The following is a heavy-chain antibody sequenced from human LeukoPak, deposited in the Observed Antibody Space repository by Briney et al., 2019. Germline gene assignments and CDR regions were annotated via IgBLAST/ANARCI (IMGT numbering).Heavy chain of an antibody. CDR1: GFTVSSNY. CDR3: ARVEYSSGWSNRASDY. V-gene: IGHV3-66*02. Sequence: GGSLRLSCAASGFTVSSNYMSWVRQAPGKGLEWVSVIYSGGSTYYADSVKGRFTISRDNSKNTLYLQMNSLRAEDTAVYYCARVEYSSGWSNRASDYWGQGTLVTVSS. D-gene: IGHD6-13*01. CDR2: IYSGGST. J-gene: IGHJ4*02.